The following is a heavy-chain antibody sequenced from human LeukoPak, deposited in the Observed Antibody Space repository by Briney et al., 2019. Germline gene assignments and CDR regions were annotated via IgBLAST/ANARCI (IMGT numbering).Heavy chain of an antibody. CDR2: IYYSGST. Sequence: SETLSLTCTVSGVSINTYSWSWVRQPPGKGLEWIGYIYYSGSTNYNPSLKSRVTISVDTSKNQFSLKLSSVTAADTAVYYCARQNAMRDYSSGWYYYYYGMDVWGQGTTVTVSS. CDR1: GVSINTYS. D-gene: IGHD6-19*01. J-gene: IGHJ6*02. CDR3: ARQNAMRDYSSGWYYYYYGMDV. V-gene: IGHV4-59*08.